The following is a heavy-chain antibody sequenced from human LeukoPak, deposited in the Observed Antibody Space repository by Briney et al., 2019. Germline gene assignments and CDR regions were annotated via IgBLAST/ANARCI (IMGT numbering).Heavy chain of an antibody. V-gene: IGHV4-39*01. CDR1: GITFSSYSMN. D-gene: IGHD3-10*01. CDR2: IYDSGST. J-gene: IGHJ5*02. CDR3: ARHYGP. Sequence: MAGGSLRLSCGASGITFSSYSMNWVRQPPGKGLEWIGSIYDSGSTYYNPSLKSRVTISVDTSKNQFSLKLNSVTAADTAVYYCARHYGPWGQGTLVAVSS.